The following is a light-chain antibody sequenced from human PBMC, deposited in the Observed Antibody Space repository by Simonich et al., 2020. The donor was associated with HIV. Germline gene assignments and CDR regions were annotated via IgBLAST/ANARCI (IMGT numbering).Light chain of an antibody. Sequence: EIVMTQSPATLSVSPGESAPLSCRASQSVSSNLAWYQQQPGQAPRLLIYSESTRATGIPAKFSGSWSGTEFSLTIRGMQSEDIAVYYCQQYNNRPLTFGGGTKVEIK. CDR3: QQYNNRPLT. J-gene: IGKJ4*01. V-gene: IGKV3-15*01. CDR2: SES. CDR1: QSVSSN.